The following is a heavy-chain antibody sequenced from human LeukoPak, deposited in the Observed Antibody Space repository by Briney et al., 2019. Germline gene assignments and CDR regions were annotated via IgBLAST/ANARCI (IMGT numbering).Heavy chain of an antibody. CDR2: IYYSGST. D-gene: IGHD3-9*01. Sequence: PSETLSLTCTVSGGSISSYYWSWIRQPPGKGLEWIGYIYYSGSTNYNPSLKSRVTISVDTSKNQFSLKLSSVTAADTAVYYCARDSGGGTYYDILTGYYPHWFDPWGQGTLVTVSS. J-gene: IGHJ5*02. CDR1: GGSISSYY. CDR3: ARDSGGGTYYDILTGYYPHWFDP. V-gene: IGHV4-59*01.